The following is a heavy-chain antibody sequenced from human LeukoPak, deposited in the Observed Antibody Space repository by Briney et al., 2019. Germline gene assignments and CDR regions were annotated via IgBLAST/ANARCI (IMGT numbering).Heavy chain of an antibody. CDR1: GYTLTELS. J-gene: IGHJ5*02. Sequence: ASVKVSCKVSGYTLTELSMHWVRQAPGKGLEWMGGFDPEDGETIYAQKFQGRVTMTEDTSTDTAHMELSSLRSEDTAVYYCATGVYGSGANWFDPWGQGTLVTVSS. CDR3: ATGVYGSGANWFDP. D-gene: IGHD3-10*01. V-gene: IGHV1-24*01. CDR2: FDPEDGET.